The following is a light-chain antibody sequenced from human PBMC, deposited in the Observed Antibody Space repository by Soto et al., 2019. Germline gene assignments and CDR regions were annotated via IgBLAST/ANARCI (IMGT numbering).Light chain of an antibody. CDR2: KAS. Sequence: DIQMTQSPSTLSASVGDRVTITCRASQTIGRWLAWYQQKPGKVPKLLIYKASSLQSGVPSRFSGSGSGTEFTLTINSLQPDDFATYYCHQYNSYSRTFCQGTTLEIK. V-gene: IGKV1-5*03. CDR3: HQYNSYSRT. J-gene: IGKJ1*01. CDR1: QTIGRW.